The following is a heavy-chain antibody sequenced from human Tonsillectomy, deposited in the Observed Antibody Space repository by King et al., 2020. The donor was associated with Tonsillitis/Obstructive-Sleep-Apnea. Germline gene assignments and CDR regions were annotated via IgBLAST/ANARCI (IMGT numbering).Heavy chain of an antibody. Sequence: VQLVESGGGLVQPGWSLRLSCAASGFTFSSYWMSWVRQAPGKGLEWVANIKQDGSEKYYVDSVKGRFTISRDNAKNSLYLQMNSLRAEDTAVYYCARLLDIVVVVAARSPDAFDIWGQGTMVTVSS. D-gene: IGHD2-15*01. CDR1: GFTFSSYW. J-gene: IGHJ3*02. V-gene: IGHV3-7*04. CDR3: ARLLDIVVVVAARSPDAFDI. CDR2: IKQDGSEK.